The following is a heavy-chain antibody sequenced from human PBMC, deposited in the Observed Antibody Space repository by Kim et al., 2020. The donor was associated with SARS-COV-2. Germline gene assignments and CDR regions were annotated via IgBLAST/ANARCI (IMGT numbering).Heavy chain of an antibody. CDR3: ARVGRDCSGDKCYSWYDF. D-gene: IGHD2-15*01. Sequence: KGRVPISRDNAKNSLYLQMNSLRAEDTAVYYCARVGRDCSGDKCYSWYDFWGQGTLVTVSS. J-gene: IGHJ4*02. V-gene: IGHV3-11*06.